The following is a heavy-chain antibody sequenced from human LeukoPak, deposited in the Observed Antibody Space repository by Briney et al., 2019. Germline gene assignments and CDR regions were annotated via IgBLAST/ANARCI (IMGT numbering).Heavy chain of an antibody. J-gene: IGHJ4*02. Sequence: PGGSLRLSCAASGFTFSSYGMHWFRQAPGKGLEWVSAISGSGGSTYYADSVKGRFTIPRDNSKNTLYLQMNSLRAEDTAVYYCAKHSGYDSRGYWGQGTLVTVSS. D-gene: IGHD5-12*01. CDR2: ISGSGGST. CDR1: GFTFSSYG. CDR3: AKHSGYDSRGY. V-gene: IGHV3-23*01.